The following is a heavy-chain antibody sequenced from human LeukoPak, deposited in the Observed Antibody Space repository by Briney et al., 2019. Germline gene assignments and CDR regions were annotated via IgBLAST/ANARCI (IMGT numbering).Heavy chain of an antibody. CDR3: ARAGLYSGSGLDY. V-gene: IGHV3-21*01. D-gene: IGHD5-12*01. Sequence: GGSLRLSCAVSGFTFSSYNMNWVRKAPGKGMEWVSSISSGSGYMYYEDSVKGRFTISRDNAKNSLYLQMNSLRAEDTAVYYCARAGLYSGSGLDYWGQGTLVTVSS. J-gene: IGHJ4*02. CDR1: GFTFSSYN. CDR2: ISSGSGYM.